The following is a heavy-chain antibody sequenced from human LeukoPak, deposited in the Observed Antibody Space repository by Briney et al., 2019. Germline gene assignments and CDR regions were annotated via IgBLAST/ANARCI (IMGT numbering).Heavy chain of an antibody. J-gene: IGHJ4*02. CDR2: ISYDGSNI. D-gene: IGHD5-18*01. CDR1: GFTFSSYA. Sequence: GGSLRLSCAASGFTFSSYAMHWVRQAPGKGLEWVAVISYDGSNIYYADSVKGRFTISRDNSKNTLYLQMNSLRTEDTAVYYCARGLDTAMGSGGYWGQGTLVTVSS. V-gene: IGHV3-30-3*01. CDR3: ARGLDTAMGSGGY.